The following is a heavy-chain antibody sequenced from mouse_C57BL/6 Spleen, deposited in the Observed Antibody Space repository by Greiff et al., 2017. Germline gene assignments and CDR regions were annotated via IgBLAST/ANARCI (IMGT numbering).Heavy chain of an antibody. CDR3: ASPYYCSSDD. V-gene: IGHV1-64*01. D-gene: IGHD1-1*01. Sequence: VQLQQPGAELVKPGASVKLSCKASGYTFTSYWMHWVKQRPGQGLEWIGMIHPNSGSTNYNEKFKSKATLTVDKSSSTAYMQLSSLTSEDAAVYYCASPYYCSSDDWGQGTTLTVSS. CDR1: GYTFTSYW. J-gene: IGHJ2*01. CDR2: IHPNSGST.